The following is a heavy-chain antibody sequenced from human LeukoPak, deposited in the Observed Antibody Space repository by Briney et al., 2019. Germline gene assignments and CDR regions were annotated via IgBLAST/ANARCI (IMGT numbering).Heavy chain of an antibody. J-gene: IGHJ4*02. CDR1: GFTFSSYA. CDR2: ISGSGGST. Sequence: GGSLRLSCAASGFTFSSYAMSWVRQAPGKGLEWVSAISGSGGSTYYADSVKGRFTISRDNSKNTLYLQMNSLRAEDTAVYYCAFQKAAPITMIVVAGGYYFDYWGQGTLVTVSS. V-gene: IGHV3-23*01. D-gene: IGHD3-22*01. CDR3: AFQKAAPITMIVVAGGYYFDY.